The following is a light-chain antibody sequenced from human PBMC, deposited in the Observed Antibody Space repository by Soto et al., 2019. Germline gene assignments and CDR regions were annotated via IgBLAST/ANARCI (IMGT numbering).Light chain of an antibody. CDR2: EVS. Sequence: QSVLTQPASVSGSPGQSITISGTGTSSDVGGYNYVSWYQQHPGKAPKLMIYEVSNRPSGVSNRFSGSKSGNTASLTISGLQAEDEADYYCSSYTSSSTYVVFGGGTKLTVL. V-gene: IGLV2-14*01. CDR3: SSYTSSSTYVV. CDR1: SSDVGGYNY. J-gene: IGLJ2*01.